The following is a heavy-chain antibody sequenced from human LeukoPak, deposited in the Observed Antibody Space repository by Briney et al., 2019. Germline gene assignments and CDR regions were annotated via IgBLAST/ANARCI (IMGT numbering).Heavy chain of an antibody. J-gene: IGHJ4*02. D-gene: IGHD2-15*01. CDR2: ISGSGGST. CDR1: GFTFSSYT. CDR3: AKEGDIVVVVAATRFDY. Sequence: PGGSRRLSCAASGFTFSSYTMSWVRQAPGKGLEWVSAISGSGGSTYYADSVKGRFTISRDNSKNTLYLQMNSLRAEDTAVYYCAKEGDIVVVVAATRFDYWGQGTLVTVSS. V-gene: IGHV3-23*01.